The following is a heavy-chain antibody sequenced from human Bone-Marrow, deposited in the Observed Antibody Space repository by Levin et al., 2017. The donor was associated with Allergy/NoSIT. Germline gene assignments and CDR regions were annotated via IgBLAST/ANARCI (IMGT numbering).Heavy chain of an antibody. J-gene: IGHJ5*02. D-gene: IGHD3-3*01. CDR2: IFTRGTI. V-gene: IGHV4-61*02. CDR3: ARDEEWPKAFDP. CDR1: GGSISSGRYW. Sequence: PSETLSLTCTVSGGSISSGRYWWNWIRQPAGKEMEWIGRIFTRGTINYNASLKSRVTISLDTSKNHVSLTLSSVTVADPAVYYCARDEEWPKAFDPWGQGMLVTVSS.